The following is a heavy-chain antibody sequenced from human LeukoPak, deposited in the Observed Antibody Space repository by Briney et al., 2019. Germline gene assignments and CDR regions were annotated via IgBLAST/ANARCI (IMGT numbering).Heavy chain of an antibody. V-gene: IGHV3-23*01. CDR1: GFTFSSYA. CDR2: ISGSGGST. J-gene: IGHJ4*02. CDR3: AKSQSKYCSSTSCTPFDY. D-gene: IGHD2-2*01. Sequence: GGSLRLSCAASGFTFSSYAMSWVRQAPGKGLEWVSAISGSGGSTYYADSVKGRFTISRDNSKNTLYLQMNNLRAEDTAVYYCAKSQSKYCSSTSCTPFDYWGQGTLVTVSS.